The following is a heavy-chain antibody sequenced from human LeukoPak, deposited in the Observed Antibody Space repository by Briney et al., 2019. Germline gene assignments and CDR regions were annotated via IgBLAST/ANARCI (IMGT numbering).Heavy chain of an antibody. V-gene: IGHV1-69*13. CDR1: GGTFSNYA. CDR3: ASVDTAMVQTLAE. J-gene: IGHJ4*02. Sequence: GASVKVSCKASGGTFSNYAISWVRQAPGQGLEWMGGIIPIFGTANYAQKFQGRVTITADESTSTAYMELSSLRSEDTAVYYCASVDTAMVQTLAEWGQGTLVTVSS. D-gene: IGHD5-18*01. CDR2: IIPIFGTA.